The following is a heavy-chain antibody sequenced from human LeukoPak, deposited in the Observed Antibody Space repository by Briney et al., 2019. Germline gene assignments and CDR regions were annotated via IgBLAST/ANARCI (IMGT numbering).Heavy chain of an antibody. CDR2: IDWDDDK. D-gene: IGHD5-12*01. V-gene: IGHV2-70*01. CDR1: GFSPSTSGMC. Sequence: SGPALVKPTRTLTLTCTFSGFSPSTSGMCVSWIRQPPGKALEWLALIDWDDDKYYSTSLKTRFTISKDTSKKQVVLTMTNMDPVDTATYYCARLYGGYDSRFGYWGQGTLVTVSS. CDR3: ARLYGGYDSRFGY. J-gene: IGHJ4*02.